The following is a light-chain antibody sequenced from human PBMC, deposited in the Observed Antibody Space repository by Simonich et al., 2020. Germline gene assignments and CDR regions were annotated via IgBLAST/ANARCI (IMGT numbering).Light chain of an antibody. CDR1: QSVSSN. Sequence: EIVMTQSPATLSVSPGERATLSCRASQSVSSNLAWYQQKPGQAPRFLIYGASTRATCIPARFSGSGSGTDFTLTISRLEPEDFAVYYCQQYGSSPPYTFGQGTKLEIK. CDR3: QQYGSSPPYT. V-gene: IGKV3-15*01. J-gene: IGKJ2*01. CDR2: GAS.